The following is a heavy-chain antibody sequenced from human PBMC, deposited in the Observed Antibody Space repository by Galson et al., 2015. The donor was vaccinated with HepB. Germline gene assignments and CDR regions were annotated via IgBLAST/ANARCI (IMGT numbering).Heavy chain of an antibody. CDR3: VKERTGGYYEGDDC. CDR2: ISHDGSYK. Sequence: SLRLSCAASGFPFNNYVMHWVRQAPGRGLEWMTFISHDGSYKYYADSVKGRFTISRDNSKNTLYLQMDNLRPEDTALCYCVKERTGGYYEGDDCWGQGTLVAVSS. J-gene: IGHJ4*02. D-gene: IGHD3-22*01. CDR1: GFPFNNYV. V-gene: IGHV3-30*18.